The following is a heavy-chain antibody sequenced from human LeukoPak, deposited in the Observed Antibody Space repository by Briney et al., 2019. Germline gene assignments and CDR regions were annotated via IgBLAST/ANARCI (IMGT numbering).Heavy chain of an antibody. D-gene: IGHD3-3*01. V-gene: IGHV3-48*01. CDR3: ARDQDFLSGYVGGAFDI. CDR1: GFTFSSYS. J-gene: IGHJ3*02. Sequence: GGSLRRSCAASGFTFSSYSMNWVRHVPGKGLEWVSYISGTSSTIYYADSVKVRFTISRDNAKNSLYLQMNSLRAEDTAVYYCARDQDFLSGYVGGAFDIWGQGTMVTVSS. CDR2: ISGTSSTI.